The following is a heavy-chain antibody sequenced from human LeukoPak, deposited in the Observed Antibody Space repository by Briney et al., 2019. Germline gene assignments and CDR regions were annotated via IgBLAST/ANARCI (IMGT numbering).Heavy chain of an antibody. D-gene: IGHD2-2*02. CDR3: ANYMKRSPFDY. CDR1: GFTFSSYA. V-gene: IGHV3-23*01. CDR2: IGGSGDNI. Sequence: PGGSLRLSCAASGFTFSSYAMKWVRQAPGKGLQWVSVIGGSGDNIHYADSVKGRFTISRDNSKNTLYLQMNSLRAEDTAVYYCANYMKRSPFDYWGQGTLVTVSS. J-gene: IGHJ4*02.